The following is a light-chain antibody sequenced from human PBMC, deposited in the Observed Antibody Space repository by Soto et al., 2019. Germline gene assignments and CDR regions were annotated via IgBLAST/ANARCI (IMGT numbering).Light chain of an antibody. J-gene: IGLJ2*01. CDR3: SSYTSTNTLV. CDR1: SSDVGDYNY. V-gene: IGLV2-14*01. CDR2: GVS. Sequence: QSALTQPASVSGSTGRSITISCTGASSDVGDYNYVSWYQQHPGKAPKLIIYGVSNRPSRISTRFSGSKSGNTASLTISGLQAEDESDYYCSSYTSTNTLVFGGGTKVTV.